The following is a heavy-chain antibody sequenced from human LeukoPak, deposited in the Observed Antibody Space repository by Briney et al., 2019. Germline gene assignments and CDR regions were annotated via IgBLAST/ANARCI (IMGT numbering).Heavy chain of an antibody. CDR2: ISSSSSYI. CDR3: ARPLGYCSGGSCCPFDY. Sequence: PGGSLRLSCAASGFTFSSYSMNWVRQAPGKGLEWVSSISSSSSYIYYADSVKGRFTISRDNAKNSLYLQMNSLRAEDTAVYYCARPLGYCSGGSCCPFDYWGQGTLVTVSS. V-gene: IGHV3-21*01. D-gene: IGHD2-15*01. J-gene: IGHJ4*02. CDR1: GFTFSSYS.